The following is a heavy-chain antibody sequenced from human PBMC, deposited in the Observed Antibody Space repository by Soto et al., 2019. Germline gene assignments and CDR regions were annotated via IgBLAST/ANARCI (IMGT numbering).Heavy chain of an antibody. CDR1: GYSFTSFW. Sequence: PGESLKISCKGSGYSFTSFWIGWVRQMPGKGLEWMGIIYPGDSDTRYSPSFQGQVTISADKSISTAYLQWSSLKASDTAMYYCARHIVSPGYYDSSGYYRKYYYYYYGMDVWGQGTTVTVSS. V-gene: IGHV5-51*01. CDR2: IYPGDSDT. J-gene: IGHJ6*02. D-gene: IGHD3-22*01. CDR3: ARHIVSPGYYDSSGYYRKYYYYYYGMDV.